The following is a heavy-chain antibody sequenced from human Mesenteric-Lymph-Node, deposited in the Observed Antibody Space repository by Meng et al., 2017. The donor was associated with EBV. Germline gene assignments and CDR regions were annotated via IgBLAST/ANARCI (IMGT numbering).Heavy chain of an antibody. D-gene: IGHD3-10*01. CDR2: TSYRSNWYM. Sequence: VQPQKSGPGSGRPLQIPSLPVAFSGSFVSAVTGTWNWIRQSPWRCLGWLGRTSYRSNWYMDYAESVEMRITISPDTYKNQFSLQLKSVTPDDTAVYYCSSGNPGSNGDFDYWGQGTLVTVSS. CDR3: SSGNPGSNGDFDY. CDR1: GSFVSAVTGT. V-gene: IGHV6-1*01. J-gene: IGHJ4*02.